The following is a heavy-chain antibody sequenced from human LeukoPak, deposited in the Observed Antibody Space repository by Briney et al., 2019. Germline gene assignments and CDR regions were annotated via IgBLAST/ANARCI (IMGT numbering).Heavy chain of an antibody. CDR3: AREFLEYSSGWPYYFDY. CDR1: GGSISSYY. Sequence: PSETLSLTCTVSGGSISSYYWSWIRQPPGKGLEWIVYIYYSGSTNYNPSLKSRVTISVDTSKNQFSLKLSSVTAADTAVYYCAREFLEYSSGWPYYFDYWGQGTLVTVSS. D-gene: IGHD6-19*01. CDR2: IYYSGST. V-gene: IGHV4-59*01. J-gene: IGHJ4*02.